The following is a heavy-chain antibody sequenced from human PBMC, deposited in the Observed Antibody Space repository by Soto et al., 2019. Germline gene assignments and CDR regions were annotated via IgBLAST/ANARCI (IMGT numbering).Heavy chain of an antibody. CDR1: GDSVSSNSAA. V-gene: IGHV6-1*01. CDR2: TYYRSKWYN. CDR3: ARGEEVVVTAISIYYYYGMDA. J-gene: IGHJ6*02. D-gene: IGHD2-21*02. Sequence: SQTLSLTCAISGDSVSSNSAAWNWIRQSPSRGLEWLGRTYYRSKWYNDYAVSVKSRITINPDTSKNQFSLQLNSVTPEDTAVYYCARGEEVVVTAISIYYYYGMDAWGQGTTVTVSS.